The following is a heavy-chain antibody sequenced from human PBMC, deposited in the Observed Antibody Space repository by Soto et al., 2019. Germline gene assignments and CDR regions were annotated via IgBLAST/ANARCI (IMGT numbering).Heavy chain of an antibody. D-gene: IGHD5-18*01. Sequence: GGSLRLSCAASGFTFSDYYMSWIRQAPGKGLEWVSYISSSSSYTNYADSVKGRFTISRDNAKNSLYLQMNSLRAEDTAVYYCARDRTGNSYGYSHYYYGMDVWGQGTTVTVSS. J-gene: IGHJ6*02. CDR1: GFTFSDYY. V-gene: IGHV3-11*06. CDR2: ISSSSSYT. CDR3: ARDRTGNSYGYSHYYYGMDV.